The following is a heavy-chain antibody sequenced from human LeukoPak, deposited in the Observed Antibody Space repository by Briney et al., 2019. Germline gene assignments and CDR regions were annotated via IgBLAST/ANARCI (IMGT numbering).Heavy chain of an antibody. Sequence: GGSLRLSCVVSGFTFSDYYMFWIRQAPGKGLEWVSYINTGSRTAYYAESVKGRFTISRDNAKNSLYLQMSSLRDEDTALYYCARATYYDIMSFIDYWGQGTLVTVSS. CDR1: GFTFSDYY. D-gene: IGHD3-9*01. J-gene: IGHJ4*02. CDR2: INTGSRTA. V-gene: IGHV3-11*04. CDR3: ARATYYDIMSFIDY.